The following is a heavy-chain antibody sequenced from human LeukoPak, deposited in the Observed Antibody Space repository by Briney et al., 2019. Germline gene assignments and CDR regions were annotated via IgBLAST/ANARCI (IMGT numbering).Heavy chain of an antibody. J-gene: IGHJ4*02. CDR1: GFTFDDYG. CDR3: ARDQNDFWSGYYYDY. Sequence: GGSLRLSCAASGFTFDDYGMSWVRQAPGKGLEWVSGINWNGGSTGYADSVKGRFTISRDNAKNSLYLQMNSLRAEDTAVYYCARDQNDFWSGYYYDYWGQGTLVTVSS. D-gene: IGHD3-3*01. V-gene: IGHV3-20*04. CDR2: INWNGGST.